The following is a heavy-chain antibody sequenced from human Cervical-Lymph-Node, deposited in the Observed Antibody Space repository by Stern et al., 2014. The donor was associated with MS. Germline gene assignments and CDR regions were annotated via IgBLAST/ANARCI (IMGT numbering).Heavy chain of an antibody. CDR1: EFTFNEHS. J-gene: IGHJ4*02. D-gene: IGHD2-21*01. V-gene: IGHV3-30-3*01. CDR3: TASASCGGDCYSGAFDY. CDR2: ISYDGGND. Sequence: VQLVESGGGVVQPGRSLRLSWAASEFTFNEHSMHWVRQTPGKGLEWVAIISYDGGNDYYADSVKRRFTISRDNSKNTLYLQMNTLRAEDTAVYYCTASASCGGDCYSGAFDYWGQGTLVTVSS.